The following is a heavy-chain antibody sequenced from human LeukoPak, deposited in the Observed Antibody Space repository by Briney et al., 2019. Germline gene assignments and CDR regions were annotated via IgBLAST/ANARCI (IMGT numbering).Heavy chain of an antibody. CDR3: ARRWCSSTSCQFDY. J-gene: IGHJ4*02. V-gene: IGHV1-18*01. Sequence: GASVKVSCKASGYTFTSYGISWVRQAPGQGLEWMGWISAYNGNTNYAQKLQGRVTMIRDTSTSTVYMELSSLRSDDTAVYYCARRWCSSTSCQFDYWGQGTLVTASS. CDR1: GYTFTSYG. CDR2: ISAYNGNT. D-gene: IGHD2-2*01.